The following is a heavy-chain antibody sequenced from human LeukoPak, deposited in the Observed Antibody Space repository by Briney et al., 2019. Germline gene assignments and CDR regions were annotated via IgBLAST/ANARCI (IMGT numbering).Heavy chain of an antibody. Sequence: GASVKVSCKASGYTFTSYYIHWVRQAPGQGLEWMGVINPSGTSTNYAQKFQGRVTITRNTSISTAYMELSSLRSEDTAVYYCAVLGGCSSTSCYSDDYWGQGTLVTVSS. J-gene: IGHJ4*02. V-gene: IGHV1-46*01. CDR2: INPSGTST. CDR1: GYTFTSYY. D-gene: IGHD2-2*02. CDR3: AVLGGCSSTSCYSDDY.